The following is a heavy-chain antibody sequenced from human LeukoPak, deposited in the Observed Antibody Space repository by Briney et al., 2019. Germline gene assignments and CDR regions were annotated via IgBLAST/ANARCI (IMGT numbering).Heavy chain of an antibody. CDR3: ARVRDYYDSSGYYQGGYFDY. Sequence: GASVKVSCKASGYTFTGYYMHWVRQAPGQGLEWMGIINPSGGSTSYAQKFQGRVTMTRDTSTSTVYMELSSLRSEDTAVYYCARVRDYYDSSGYYQGGYFDYWGQGTLVTVSS. V-gene: IGHV1-46*01. D-gene: IGHD3-22*01. J-gene: IGHJ4*02. CDR1: GYTFTGYY. CDR2: INPSGGST.